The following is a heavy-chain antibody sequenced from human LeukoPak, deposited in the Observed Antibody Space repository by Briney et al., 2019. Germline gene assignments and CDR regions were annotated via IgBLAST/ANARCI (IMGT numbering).Heavy chain of an antibody. D-gene: IGHD2-2*02. CDR2: ISGSGGST. J-gene: IGHJ4*02. Sequence: GGSLRLSCAASGFTFSTYAMSWVRQPPGKGLEWVSAISGSGGSTYYTDSVKGRFTISRDNPKNLLFLQMNNLRADDRAVYYCAGPLGYCTSTSCYTPFDYWGQGTLVTVSS. CDR3: AGPLGYCTSTSCYTPFDY. V-gene: IGHV3-23*01. CDR1: GFTFSTYA.